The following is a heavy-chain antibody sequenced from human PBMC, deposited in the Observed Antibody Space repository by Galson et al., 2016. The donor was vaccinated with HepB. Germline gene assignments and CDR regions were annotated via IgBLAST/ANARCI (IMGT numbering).Heavy chain of an antibody. CDR3: ARAAGDYGNDGFPNFDY. V-gene: IGHV3-53*01. CDR1: GFTVSTNY. D-gene: IGHD4-17*01. J-gene: IGHJ4*02. CDR2: IYSSGST. Sequence: SLRLSCAASGFTVSTNYMSWVRQAPGKGLEWVSVIYSSGSTYYADSVKGRFTFSRDNSKNTLYLQMNSLRDEDTAVYFCARAAGDYGNDGFPNFDYWGQGTLVTASS.